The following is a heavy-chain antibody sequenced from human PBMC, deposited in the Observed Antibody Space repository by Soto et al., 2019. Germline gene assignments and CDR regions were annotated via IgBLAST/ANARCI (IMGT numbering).Heavy chain of an antibody. CDR1: GFSFSDAW. CDR3: TTHPRIVGPGG. V-gene: IGHV3-15*01. D-gene: IGHD1-26*01. J-gene: IGHJ4*02. Sequence: ERQLVESGGGLVKPGGSLRLSCAASGFSFSDAWMSWVRQAPGKGLEWVGRIKSKTDGGTTDYAAPVNGRFTISRDDVKNTLFLQMNRLKTEDSAGYYCTTHPRIVGPGGWGQGTLVTVSS. CDR2: IKSKTDGGTT.